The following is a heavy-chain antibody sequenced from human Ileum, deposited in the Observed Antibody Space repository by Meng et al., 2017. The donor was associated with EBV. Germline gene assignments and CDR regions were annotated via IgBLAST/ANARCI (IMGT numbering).Heavy chain of an antibody. D-gene: IGHD1-26*01. CDR1: GASVSANNW. CDR2: VYHSGMT. CDR3: ARVSYWDGVDY. Sequence: QVQLQESGPGLVKPSGXLSLTCVVSGASVSANNWWNWVRQSPGKGLEWIGEVYHSGMTNYNPSLKTRVTMLVDKSRNHFSLEMTSVTAADTAVYYCARVSYWDGVDYWGQGTLVTVSS. J-gene: IGHJ4*02. V-gene: IGHV4-4*02.